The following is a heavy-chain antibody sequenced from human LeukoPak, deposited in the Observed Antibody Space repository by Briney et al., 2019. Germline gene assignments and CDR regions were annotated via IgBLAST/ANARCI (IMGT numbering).Heavy chain of an antibody. CDR3: ARPRGGYYDSSGLDAFDI. D-gene: IGHD3-22*01. CDR2: IYSGGST. Sequence: GGSLRLSCAASGFTVSSNYMSWVRQAPGKGLEWVSVIYSGGSTYYADSVKGRFTISRDNSKNTLYLQMNSLTAEDTAVYYCARPRGGYYDSSGLDAFDIWGQGTMVTVSS. V-gene: IGHV3-66*02. CDR1: GFTVSSNY. J-gene: IGHJ3*02.